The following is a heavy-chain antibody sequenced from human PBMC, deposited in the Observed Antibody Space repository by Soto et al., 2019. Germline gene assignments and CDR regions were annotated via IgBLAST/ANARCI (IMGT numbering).Heavy chain of an antibody. V-gene: IGHV3-9*02. J-gene: IGHJ6*04. CDR1: GFSSDDYA. CDR2: IYWASSRI. Sequence: EVQLVESGGGLVQPGGSLTLSCAASGFSSDDYAMHWVRQAPGKGLEWVSGIYWASSRIGDADSVKGRFTTSRDNAKNALYLQMDSVRVDYTALYYCTKDMAAGRADVWGKGTMVTVSS. D-gene: IGHD6-25*01. CDR3: TKDMAAGRADV.